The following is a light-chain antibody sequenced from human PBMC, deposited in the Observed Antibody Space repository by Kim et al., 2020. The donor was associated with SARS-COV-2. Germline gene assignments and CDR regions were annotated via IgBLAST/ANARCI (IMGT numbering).Light chain of an antibody. CDR1: QSVLYSSNNRNY. V-gene: IGKV4-1*01. CDR3: QQYYKPPKP. J-gene: IGKJ1*01. Sequence: DIVMTQSPDSLAVSLGERATINCKSSQSVLYSSNNRNYLAWYQQKAGQPPKLLISWASSRESGIPDRFSGSGSGTDFTLTISSLQTEDVAVYFCQQYYKPPKPFSQGTKVDIK. CDR2: WAS.